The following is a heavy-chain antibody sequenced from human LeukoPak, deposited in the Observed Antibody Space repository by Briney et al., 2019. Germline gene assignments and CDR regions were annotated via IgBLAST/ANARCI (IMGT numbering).Heavy chain of an antibody. CDR2: ISTSGSTM. V-gene: IGHV3-48*04. CDR1: GFTFSSYS. D-gene: IGHD6-13*01. Sequence: GGSLRLSCAASGFTFSSYSMNWVRQAPGKGLEWVSYISTSGSTMYYADSVKGRFTVSRDNAKNSLYLQMNSLRAEDTAVYYCARDGGIAAAGTRHWFDPWGQGTLVTVSS. CDR3: ARDGGIAAAGTRHWFDP. J-gene: IGHJ5*02.